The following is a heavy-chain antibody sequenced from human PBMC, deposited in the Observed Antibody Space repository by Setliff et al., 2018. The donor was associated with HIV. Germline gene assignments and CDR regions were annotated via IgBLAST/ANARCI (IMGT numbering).Heavy chain of an antibody. D-gene: IGHD4-17*01. CDR2: IYYSGTT. J-gene: IGHJ4*02. Sequence: PSETLSLTCTVSGDFVSSASYYWSWIRQPPGKGLEWIGYIYYSGTTKYNPSLKSRFTISRDNAKNSLFLQMNNLRAEDTAVYSCARPLYGGNSDVGGYWGQGTLVTVSS. CDR3: ARPLYGGNSDVGGY. V-gene: IGHV4-61*01. CDR1: GDFVSSASYY.